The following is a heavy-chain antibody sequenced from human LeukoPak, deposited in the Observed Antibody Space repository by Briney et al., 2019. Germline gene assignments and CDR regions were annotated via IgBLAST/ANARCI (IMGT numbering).Heavy chain of an antibody. D-gene: IGHD3-22*01. V-gene: IGHV4-34*01. CDR1: GGSFSGYY. CDR3: ARGYYYDSSGHYYDND. J-gene: IGHJ4*02. CDR2: INHSGST. Sequence: SETLSLTCAVYGGSFSGYYWSWIRQPPGKGLEWIGEINHSGSTNYNPSLKSRVTISVDTSKNQFSLKLTSVTAADTAVYYCARGYYYDSSGHYYDNDWGQGTLVTVSS.